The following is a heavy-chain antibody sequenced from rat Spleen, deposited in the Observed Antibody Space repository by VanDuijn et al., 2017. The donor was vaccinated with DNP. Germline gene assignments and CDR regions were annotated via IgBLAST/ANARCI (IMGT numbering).Heavy chain of an antibody. CDR1: GFTFGDYY. Sequence: EVQLVESGGDLVQPGRSLKLFCAASGFTFGDYYMAWIRQAPTKGLEWVAYIRYDGGSTYYGDSVKGRFTISRDNAKSTLYLQMNSLRSEDMATYYCVRWNSGHFDYWGQGVMVPVSS. V-gene: IGHV5-22*01. CDR2: IRYDGGST. J-gene: IGHJ2*01. D-gene: IGHD4-3*01. CDR3: VRWNSGHFDY.